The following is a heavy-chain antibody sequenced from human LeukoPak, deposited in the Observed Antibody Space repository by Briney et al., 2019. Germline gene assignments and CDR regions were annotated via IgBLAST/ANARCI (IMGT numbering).Heavy chain of an antibody. CDR3: AKAGYYDSSGYSLVYNWFDP. CDR1: GFTVSSNY. V-gene: IGHV3-9*01. J-gene: IGHJ5*02. Sequence: GGSLRLSCAASGFTVSSNYMSWVRQAPGKGLEWVSGISWNSGSIGYADSVKGRFTISRDNAKNSLYLQMNSLRAEDTALYYCAKAGYYDSSGYSLVYNWFDPWGQGTLVTVSS. CDR2: ISWNSGSI. D-gene: IGHD3-22*01.